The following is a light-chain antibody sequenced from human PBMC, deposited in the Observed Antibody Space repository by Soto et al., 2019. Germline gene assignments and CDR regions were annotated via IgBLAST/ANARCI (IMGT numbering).Light chain of an antibody. CDR2: QAS. J-gene: IGKJ1*01. CDR3: LPHQSYWT. Sequence: DIQMTQSPSTLSASVGDRVSITCRASQSISRQLAWYQQKPGKAPNLLIYQASNLETGVPSRFTGSGSGTEFTLTISSLQPDDLATYYCLPHQSYWTFGQGTKVEVK. V-gene: IGKV1-5*03. CDR1: QSISRQ.